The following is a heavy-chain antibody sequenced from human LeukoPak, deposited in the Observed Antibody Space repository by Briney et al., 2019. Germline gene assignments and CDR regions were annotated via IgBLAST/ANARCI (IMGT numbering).Heavy chain of an antibody. J-gene: IGHJ4*02. CDR2: ISGNGGTT. V-gene: IGHV3-64*04. CDR1: GFTFSGYA. CDR3: ARGRRIAAAGLYYFDY. D-gene: IGHD6-13*01. Sequence: GGSLRLSCSASGFTFSGYAMHWVRQAPGKGLEYVSVISGNGGTTYYADSVKGRFTISRDNAKNSLYLQMNSLRAEDTAVYYCARGRRIAAAGLYYFDYWGQGTLVTVSS.